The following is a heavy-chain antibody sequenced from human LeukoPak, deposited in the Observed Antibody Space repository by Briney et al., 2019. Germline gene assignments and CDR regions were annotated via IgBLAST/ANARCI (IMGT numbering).Heavy chain of an antibody. V-gene: IGHV3-74*01. CDR2: INGDGRNI. D-gene: IGHD1-26*01. CDR1: GFTFSSYW. CDR3: ARDRSSGSYGRPRRGDAFDI. J-gene: IGHJ3*02. Sequence: PGGSLRLSCTASGFTFSSYWMHWVRQDPRKGLVWVSRINGDGRNINYADSVRGRFTISRDNAKNTLYLQMNSLRAEDTAVYYCARDRSSGSYGRPRRGDAFDIWGQGTMVTVSS.